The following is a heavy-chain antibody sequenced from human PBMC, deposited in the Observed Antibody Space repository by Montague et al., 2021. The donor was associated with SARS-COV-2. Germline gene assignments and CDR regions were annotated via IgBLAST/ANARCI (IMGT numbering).Heavy chain of an antibody. CDR3: ARPLVRGVPKAFDI. Sequence: SETLSLTCTVSGGSISSYYWSWIRQPPGKGLEWVGNIYYSGTTFXXPSLESRVTISVDASKNQFSLNLTSVTAADTAVYYCARPLVRGVPKAFDIWGQGALVIVPS. CDR2: IYYSGTT. J-gene: IGHJ3*02. V-gene: IGHV4-59*04. CDR1: GGSISSYY. D-gene: IGHD3-10*01.